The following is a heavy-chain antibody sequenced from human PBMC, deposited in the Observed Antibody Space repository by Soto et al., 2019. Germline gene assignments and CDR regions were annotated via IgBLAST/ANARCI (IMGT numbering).Heavy chain of an antibody. CDR2: IIPILGIA. J-gene: IGHJ6*02. CDR3: ARLRDSDGMDV. CDR1: GGTFSSYT. Sequence: QVQLVQSGAEVKKPGSSVKVSCKASGGTFSSYTISWVRQARGQGLEWMGRIIPILGIAIYAQKFQGRVTITADKSTSTAYMELSSLRSEDTAVYYCARLRDSDGMDVWGQGTTVTVSS. V-gene: IGHV1-69*02. D-gene: IGHD1-26*01.